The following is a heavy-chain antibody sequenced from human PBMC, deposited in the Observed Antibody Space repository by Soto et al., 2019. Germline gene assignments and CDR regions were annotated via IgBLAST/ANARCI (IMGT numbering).Heavy chain of an antibody. Sequence: EVQLLESGGGLVQPGGSLRLSCAASGFTFSSYAMSWVRQAPGKGLEWVSAISDSGGSTYYADSVKGRFTISRDNSKNTLSLQMNSLRAEDTAVYYCAKDLRRQYYDSSGYPAGGYWGKGTLVTVSS. CDR2: ISDSGGST. V-gene: IGHV3-23*01. CDR1: GFTFSSYA. D-gene: IGHD3-22*01. J-gene: IGHJ1*01. CDR3: AKDLRRQYYDSSGYPAGGY.